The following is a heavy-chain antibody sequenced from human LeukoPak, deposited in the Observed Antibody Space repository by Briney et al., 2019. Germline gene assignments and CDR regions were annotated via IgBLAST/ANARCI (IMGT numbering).Heavy chain of an antibody. CDR3: ARERGELHRELDS. J-gene: IGHJ4*02. D-gene: IGHD1-26*01. Sequence: ASVKVSCTASRYTFTTHFIHWVRQAPGQGLQWMGMINPSGGSAIYAQKFQGRVTMTSDTSTSTVYMELRSLRSEDTALDFCARERGELHRELDSWGQGTLVTVSS. CDR2: INPSGGSA. V-gene: IGHV1-46*01. CDR1: RYTFTTHF.